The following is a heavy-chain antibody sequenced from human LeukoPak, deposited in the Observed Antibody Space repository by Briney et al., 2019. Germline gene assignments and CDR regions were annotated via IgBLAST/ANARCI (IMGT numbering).Heavy chain of an antibody. V-gene: IGHV3-7*03. J-gene: IGHJ6*02. Sequence: GGSLRLSCAASGVTFSSYWMNWDRQAPGKGLEWVASINHNGNVNYYVDSVKGRFTISRDNAKNSLYLQMSNLRAEDTAVYFCARGGGLDVGGQGATVTVSS. D-gene: IGHD3-16*01. CDR1: GVTFSSYW. CDR3: ARGGGLDV. CDR2: INHNGNVN.